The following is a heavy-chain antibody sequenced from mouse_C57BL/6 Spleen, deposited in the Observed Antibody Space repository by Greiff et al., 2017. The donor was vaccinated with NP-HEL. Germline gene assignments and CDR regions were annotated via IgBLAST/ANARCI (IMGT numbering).Heavy chain of an antibody. CDR2: IYPGSGST. Sequence: QVQLQQSGAELVKPGASVKMSCKASGYTFTSYWITWVKQRPGQGLEWIGDIYPGSGSTNYNEKFKSKATLTVDTSSSTAYMQLSSLTSEDSAVDYWASLYEGYYVGFAYWGQGTLVTVAA. CDR1: GYTFTSYW. J-gene: IGHJ3*01. V-gene: IGHV1-55*01. D-gene: IGHD2-3*01. CDR3: ASLYEGYYVGFAY.